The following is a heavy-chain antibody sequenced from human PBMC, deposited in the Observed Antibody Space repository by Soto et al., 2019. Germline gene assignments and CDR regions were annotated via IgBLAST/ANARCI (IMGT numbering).Heavy chain of an antibody. V-gene: IGHV3-23*01. CDR1: GFTFSSYA. CDR2: ISGSGGST. D-gene: IGHD1-1*01. J-gene: IGHJ3*02. Sequence: EVQLLESGGGLVQPGGSLRLSCAASGFTFSSYAMSWVRQAPGKGLEWVSAISGSGGSTYYADSVKGRFTISRDNSKNTLYLQMNSLRAEDTAVYYCAKDLWTGTTGGDAFDIWGQGTMVTVSS. CDR3: AKDLWTGTTGGDAFDI.